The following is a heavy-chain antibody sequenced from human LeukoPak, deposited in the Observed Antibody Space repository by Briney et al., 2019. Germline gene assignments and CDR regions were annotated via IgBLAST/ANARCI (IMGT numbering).Heavy chain of an antibody. CDR2: VSAYNDNT. CDR3: PKTRDGFDI. CDR1: DYTFTPYG. J-gene: IGHJ3*02. Sequence: ASVKVSCKASDYTFTPYGTSWVRQAPGQGLEWMGWVSAYNDNTNYTQKLQGRATMTADTSTTTAHMALRSRRSAAPAGHYCPKTRDGFDICGQVTMVTVSS. V-gene: IGHV1-18*01.